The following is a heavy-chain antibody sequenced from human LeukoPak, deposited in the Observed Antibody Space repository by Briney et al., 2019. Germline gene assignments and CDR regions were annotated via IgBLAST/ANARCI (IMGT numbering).Heavy chain of an antibody. Sequence: ASVSVSCKASGYTFTGYYMHWVRQAPGQGLEWMGWINPNSGGTNYAQKFQGRVTMTRDTSISTAYMELSRLRSDDTAVYYCARTPIVVVPAAIPTGYYYYYGMDVWGQGTMVTVSS. CDR2: INPNSGGT. CDR3: ARTPIVVVPAAIPTGYYYYYGMDV. D-gene: IGHD2-2*02. CDR1: GYTFTGYY. J-gene: IGHJ6*02. V-gene: IGHV1-2*02.